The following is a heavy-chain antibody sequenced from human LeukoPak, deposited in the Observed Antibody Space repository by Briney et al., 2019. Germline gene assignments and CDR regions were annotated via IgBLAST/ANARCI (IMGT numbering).Heavy chain of an antibody. CDR2: ISGSGGST. V-gene: IGHV3-23*01. CDR1: RFTFSRYA. D-gene: IGHD1-14*01. CDR3: AKGFRYFDY. Sequence: GGSLRLSCAASRFTFSRYAMSWVRQAPGKGLEWVSAISGSGGSTYYADSVEGRFTISRDNSKNTLYLQMNSLRAEDTAIYYCAKGFRYFDYWGQGTLVTVSS. J-gene: IGHJ4*02.